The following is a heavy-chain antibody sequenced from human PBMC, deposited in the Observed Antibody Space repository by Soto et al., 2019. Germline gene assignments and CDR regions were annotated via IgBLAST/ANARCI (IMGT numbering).Heavy chain of an antibody. CDR2: IGVYNGNI. D-gene: IGHD3-10*01. V-gene: IGHV1-18*01. CDR1: GYMFNTYG. Sequence: QVQLLQSGAEVKKPGASVKVSCKASGYMFNTYGITWVRQAPGQGLEWMGWIGVYNGNIDYAQKFEGRVTMTTDTSTSTAYMELKSLTSDDTAVYYCARTYGSGDYFLPFEYWGQGTPVSVSS. J-gene: IGHJ4*02. CDR3: ARTYGSGDYFLPFEY.